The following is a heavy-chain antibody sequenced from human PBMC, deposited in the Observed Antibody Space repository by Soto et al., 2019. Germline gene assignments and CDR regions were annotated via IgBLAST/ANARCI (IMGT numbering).Heavy chain of an antibody. Sequence: QVQLVESGGGVVQPGRSLRLSCAASGFSFSISPMHWVRQAPGKGPEWVALISYDGTDKYYADSVKGRFSISRDNSKQTLSLQMDSLRPEDTAVYYCAKDFGAWSDSWGQGTLVNVSS. CDR2: ISYDGTDK. CDR3: AKDFGAWSDS. CDR1: GFSFSISP. D-gene: IGHD6-19*01. J-gene: IGHJ5*02. V-gene: IGHV3-30*04.